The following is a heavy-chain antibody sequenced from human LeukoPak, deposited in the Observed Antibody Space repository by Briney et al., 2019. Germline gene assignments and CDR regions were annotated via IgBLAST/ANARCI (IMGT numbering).Heavy chain of an antibody. CDR3: ARAAFASSWYEGGLDV. Sequence: GESLKISCTVSGFIVGSKYMSWVRQAPGKGLEWVAVIYSGGATYYAGSVKGRFTISRDNTKNTLYLQMNSLEAEDRAVYYCARAAFASSWYEGGLDVWGQGTFVTVSS. CDR1: GFIVGSKY. J-gene: IGHJ6*02. V-gene: IGHV3-66*01. CDR2: IYSGGAT. D-gene: IGHD6-13*01.